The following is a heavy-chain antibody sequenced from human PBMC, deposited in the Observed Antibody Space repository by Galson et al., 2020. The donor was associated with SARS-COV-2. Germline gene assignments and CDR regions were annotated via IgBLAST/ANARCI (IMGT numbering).Heavy chain of an antibody. V-gene: IGHV1-18*04. J-gene: IGHJ4*02. CDR2: ISAFNGNT. CDR3: AREYGSGSYVGIDF. D-gene: IGHD3-10*01. Sequence: ASVKVSCKASGYLFTRYGITWVRQAHGQGLEWMGWISAFNGNTNYAHKLQDRVTLTTDTSTTTAYMELRSLTSDDTAVYYCAREYGSGSYVGIDFWGQGTQVNVSS. CDR1: GYLFTRYG.